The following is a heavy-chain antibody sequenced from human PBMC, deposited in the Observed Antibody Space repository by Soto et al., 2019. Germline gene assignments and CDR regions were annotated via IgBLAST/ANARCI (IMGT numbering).Heavy chain of an antibody. J-gene: IGHJ6*03. CDR3: ARDGLTARGVIAKQFYYYYYMDV. Sequence: ASVKVSCKASGYTFTSYGISWVRQAPGQGLEWMGWISAYNGNTNYAQKLQGRVTMTTDTPTSTAYMELRSLRSDDTAVYYCARDGLTARGVIAKQFYYYYYMDVWGKGTTVTVSS. CDR2: ISAYNGNT. V-gene: IGHV1-18*01. CDR1: GYTFTSYG. D-gene: IGHD3-10*01.